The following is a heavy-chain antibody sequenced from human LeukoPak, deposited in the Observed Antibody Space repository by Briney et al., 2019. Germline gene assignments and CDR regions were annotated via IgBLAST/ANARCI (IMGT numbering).Heavy chain of an antibody. CDR3: ARDRTWNGPSGSFDY. Sequence: GGSLRLSCAASGFTSSSYEMNWVRQAPGKGLEWVSYISSSGSTIYYADSVKGRFTISRDNAKNSLYLQVNSLRAEDTAVYYCARDRTWNGPSGSFDYWGQGTLVTVSS. J-gene: IGHJ4*02. V-gene: IGHV3-48*03. CDR2: ISSSGSTI. CDR1: GFTSSSYE. D-gene: IGHD1-1*01.